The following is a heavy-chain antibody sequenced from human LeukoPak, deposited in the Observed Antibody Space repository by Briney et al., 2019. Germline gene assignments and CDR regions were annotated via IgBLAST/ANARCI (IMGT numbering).Heavy chain of an antibody. CDR3: ARSGGSTVFYYMDV. CDR2: ISSSSSSYI. CDR1: GFTFSSYS. Sequence: GGSLRLSCAASGFTFSSYSMNWVRQAPGKGLEWVSSISSSSSSYIYYADSVKGRFTISRDNAKNSLYLQMNSLRAEDTAVYYCARSGGSTVFYYMDVWGKGTTVTVSS. D-gene: IGHD2-2*01. J-gene: IGHJ6*03. V-gene: IGHV3-21*01.